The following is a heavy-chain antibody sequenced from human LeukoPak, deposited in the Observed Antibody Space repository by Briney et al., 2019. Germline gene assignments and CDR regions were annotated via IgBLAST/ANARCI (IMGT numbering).Heavy chain of an antibody. D-gene: IGHD1-26*01. Sequence: GGSLRLSCAVSGFTVSSNFMSWVRQAPGKGPEWVSVIYTSSITYYADSVRGRFTISRDNSKNTLYLQMDSLTAEDTAVYYCAREDAGGTYSCDYWGQGTLVTVSS. CDR1: GFTVSSNF. CDR2: IYTSSIT. V-gene: IGHV3-66*01. CDR3: AREDAGGTYSCDY. J-gene: IGHJ4*02.